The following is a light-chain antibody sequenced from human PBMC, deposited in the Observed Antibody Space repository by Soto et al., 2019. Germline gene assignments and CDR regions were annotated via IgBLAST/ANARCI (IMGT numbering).Light chain of an antibody. J-gene: IGKJ4*01. CDR1: QSVSSSY. V-gene: IGKV3-20*01. Sequence: ETVLTQSPGTLSLSPGERATLSCRASQSVSSSYLAWYQQKPGQAPRLLIYDASNRATGIPDRFSGSGSGTDFTLTINRLEPEDFAIYYCQQYGSSPELTFGGGTKVEIK. CDR3: QQYGSSPELT. CDR2: DAS.